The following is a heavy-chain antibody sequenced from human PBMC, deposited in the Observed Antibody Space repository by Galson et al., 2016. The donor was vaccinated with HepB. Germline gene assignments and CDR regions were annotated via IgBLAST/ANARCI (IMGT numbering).Heavy chain of an antibody. CDR2: VVPMLQMT. D-gene: IGHD5-24*01. CDR1: GGTFGTYT. J-gene: IGHJ6*04. V-gene: IGHV1-69*02. CDR3: ARHIGHNSYLDV. Sequence: SVKVSCKASGGTFGTYTFSWVRQAPGHGLEWLGRVVPMLQMTTSAEKFQGRVTISADTSTDTAYLELTGLRSDDTAVYYWARHIGHNSYLDVWGTGTMVTVSS.